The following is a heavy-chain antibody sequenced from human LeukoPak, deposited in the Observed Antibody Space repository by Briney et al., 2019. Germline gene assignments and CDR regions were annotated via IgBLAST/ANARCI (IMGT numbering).Heavy chain of an antibody. J-gene: IGHJ6*03. Sequence: GGSLRLSCAASGFTFSDYYMSWIRQAPGKGLEWVSYISSSGSTIYYADSVKDRFTISRDNAKNSLYLQMNSLRAEDTAVYYCASWRGCSSTSCYKGYYYYYMDVWGKGTTVTVSS. CDR1: GFTFSDYY. CDR3: ASWRGCSSTSCYKGYYYYYMDV. CDR2: ISSSGSTI. V-gene: IGHV3-11*04. D-gene: IGHD2-2*02.